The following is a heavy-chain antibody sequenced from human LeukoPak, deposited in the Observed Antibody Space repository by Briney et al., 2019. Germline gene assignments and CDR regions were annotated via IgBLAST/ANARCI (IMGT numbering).Heavy chain of an antibody. CDR2: LWYDGSNK. J-gene: IGHJ6*02. Sequence: PGGSLRLSCAASGFTFSSYGMDWVRRAPGKGLEWVAVLWYDGSNKYYADSVKGRFTISRDNSKNTLYLQMNSLRAEDTAVYYCARELNYCSSTSCYLNYYGMDVWGQGTTVTVSS. V-gene: IGHV3-33*01. D-gene: IGHD2-2*01. CDR3: ARELNYCSSTSCYLNYYGMDV. CDR1: GFTFSSYG.